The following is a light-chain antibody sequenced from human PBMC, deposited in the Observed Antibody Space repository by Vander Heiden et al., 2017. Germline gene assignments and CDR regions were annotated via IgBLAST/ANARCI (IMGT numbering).Light chain of an antibody. CDR3: SSYTSSSILYV. CDR1: SSDVGGYNY. CDR2: EVS. J-gene: IGLJ1*01. V-gene: IGLV2-14*01. Sequence: QPALTQPAPVSGSPGQSITISCTGTSSDVGGYNYVSWYQQHPGKAPKLMIYEVSNRPSGVSNRFSGSKSGNTASLTISGLQAEDEADYYCSSYTSSSILYVFGTGTKVTVL.